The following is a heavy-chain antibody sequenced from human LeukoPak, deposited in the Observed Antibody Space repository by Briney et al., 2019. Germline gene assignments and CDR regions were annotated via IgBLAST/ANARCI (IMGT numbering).Heavy chain of an antibody. V-gene: IGHV3-74*01. CDR1: GFIFSSYW. Sequence: PGGSLRLSCAASGFIFSSYWMHWVRHAPGKGLAWVSRINTDGSSTSYADSVKGRFTISRDNAKNSLYLQMNSLRAEDTALYYCAKAPTYCSSTSCSTRGVDYWGQGTLVTVSS. CDR2: INTDGSST. J-gene: IGHJ4*02. D-gene: IGHD2-2*01. CDR3: AKAPTYCSSTSCSTRGVDY.